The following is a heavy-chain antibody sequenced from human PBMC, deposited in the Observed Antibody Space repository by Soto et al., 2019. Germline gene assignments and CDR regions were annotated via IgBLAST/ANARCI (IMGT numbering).Heavy chain of an antibody. V-gene: IGHV3-30*03. D-gene: IGHD6-13*01. CDR2: ISYDGST. Sequence: GGSLRLSCAASGFTFSSYGMHWVRQAPGKGLEWVAVISYDGSTYYANSVKGRFTISRDNSKNTLYLQMGSLRAEDMAVYYCASGYSSSWSYFDYWGQGTLVTVSS. CDR1: GFTFSSYG. J-gene: IGHJ4*02. CDR3: ASGYSSSWSYFDY.